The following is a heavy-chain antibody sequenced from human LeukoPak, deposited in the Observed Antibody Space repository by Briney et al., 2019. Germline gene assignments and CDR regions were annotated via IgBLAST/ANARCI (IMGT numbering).Heavy chain of an antibody. V-gene: IGHV5-51*01. Sequence: PGGSLRLSCKGSGYSFTSYWIGWVRQMPGKGLEWMGIIYPGDSDTRYSPSFQGQVTISADKSISTAYLQWSSLKASDTAMYYCARTSFGNDYYYYMDVWGKGTTVTVSS. J-gene: IGHJ6*03. D-gene: IGHD4-23*01. CDR1: GYSFTSYW. CDR2: IYPGDSDT. CDR3: ARTSFGNDYYYYMDV.